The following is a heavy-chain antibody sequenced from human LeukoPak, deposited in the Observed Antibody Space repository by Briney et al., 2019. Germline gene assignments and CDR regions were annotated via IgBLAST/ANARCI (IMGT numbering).Heavy chain of an antibody. D-gene: IGHD5-24*01. CDR2: ISAYNGNT. V-gene: IGHV1-18*04. J-gene: IGHJ4*02. CDR1: GYTFTGYY. Sequence: ASVKVSCKASGYTFTGYYMHWVRQAPGQGLEWMGWISAYNGNTNYAQKLQGRVTMTTDTSTSTAYMELRSLRSDDTAVYYCARAPSAGYNLYCNYWGQGTLVTVSS. CDR3: ARAPSAGYNLYCNY.